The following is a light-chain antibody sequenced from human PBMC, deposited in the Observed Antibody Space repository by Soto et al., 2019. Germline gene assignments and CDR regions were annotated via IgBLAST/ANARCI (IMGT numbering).Light chain of an antibody. Sequence: EIAMTQAPATLSGSPGQRATRSCRASQNVNSNLAWYQQKPGHAPSLLMYNVSTRATGFPARFSGSGSGTEFTLTISSLQSEDSAIYYCQQYNTLNTFGQGTKLEIK. V-gene: IGKV3-15*01. CDR2: NVS. CDR3: QQYNTLNT. J-gene: IGKJ2*01. CDR1: QNVNSN.